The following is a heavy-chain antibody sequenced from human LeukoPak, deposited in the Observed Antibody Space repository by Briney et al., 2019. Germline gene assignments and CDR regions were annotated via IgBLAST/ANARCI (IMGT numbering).Heavy chain of an antibody. CDR2: INAGNGNT. CDR1: GYTFTSYA. V-gene: IGHV1-3*01. J-gene: IGHJ4*02. Sequence: ASVKVSCKASGYTFTSYAMHWVRQAPGQRLEWMGWINAGNGNTKYSQKFQGRVTITRDTSASTAYMELSSLRSEDTAVYDCAATLHDYEWVFDYWGQGTLVTVSS. CDR3: AATLHDYEWVFDY. D-gene: IGHD4-17*01.